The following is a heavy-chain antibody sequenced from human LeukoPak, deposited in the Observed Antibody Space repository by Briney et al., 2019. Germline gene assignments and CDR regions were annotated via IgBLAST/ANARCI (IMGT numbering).Heavy chain of an antibody. CDR3: TRLYSSGWRYHAFQI. V-gene: IGHV1-3*04. J-gene: IGHJ3*02. D-gene: IGHD6-19*01. CDR1: GYTFTNYA. CDR2: INTGTGNT. Sequence: ASVKVSCRSSGYTFTNYALHWVRQAPGQSLEWMGWINTGTGNTKSSQNLQDRVTFTMDTSATTAYMELSSLRSEDTAVYYCTRLYSSGWRYHAFQIWGQGTMVTVSS.